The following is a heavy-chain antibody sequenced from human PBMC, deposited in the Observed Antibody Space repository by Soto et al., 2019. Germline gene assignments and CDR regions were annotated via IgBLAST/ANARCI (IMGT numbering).Heavy chain of an antibody. V-gene: IGHV3-21*01. CDR2: ISSSSSYI. J-gene: IGHJ6*02. CDR3: AGGYCSSTSCSFYYGMDV. Sequence: GGSLRLSCAASGFTFSSYSMNWVRQAPGKGLEWVSSISSSSSYIYYADSVKGRFTISRDNAKNSLYLQMNSLRAEDTAVYYCAGGYCSSTSCSFYYGMDVWGQGTTVTVSS. CDR1: GFTFSSYS. D-gene: IGHD2-2*01.